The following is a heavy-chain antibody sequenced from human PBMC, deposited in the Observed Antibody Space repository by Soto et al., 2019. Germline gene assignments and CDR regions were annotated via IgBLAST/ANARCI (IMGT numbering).Heavy chain of an antibody. D-gene: IGHD3-10*01. V-gene: IGHV3-66*01. CDR3: AKASGSYYTYYYYYGMDV. CDR1: GFTVSSNY. CDR2: IYSGGST. J-gene: IGHJ6*02. Sequence: GGSLRLSCAASGFTVSSNYMSWNRQAPGKGLEWVSVIYSGGSTYYADSVKGRFTISRDNSKNTLYLQMNSLRAEDTAVYYCAKASGSYYTYYYYYGMDVWGQGTTVTVSS.